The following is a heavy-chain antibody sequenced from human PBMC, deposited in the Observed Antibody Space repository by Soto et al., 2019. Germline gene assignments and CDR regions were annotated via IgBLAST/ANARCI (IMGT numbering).Heavy chain of an antibody. CDR1: GGSISSRGYY. V-gene: IGHV4-31*03. J-gene: IGHJ4*02. CDR2: IYYSGST. D-gene: IGHD3-10*01. CDR3: ASIVSSAHGEFSD. Sequence: QVQLQESGPGLVKPSQTLSLTCTVSGGSISSRGYYWSWIRQHPGKGLEWIGYIYYSGSTYYNPSLQSRVTISVDTSKNQFSLKLSSVTAADTAVYYCASIVSSAHGEFSDWGQGNLVTVSS.